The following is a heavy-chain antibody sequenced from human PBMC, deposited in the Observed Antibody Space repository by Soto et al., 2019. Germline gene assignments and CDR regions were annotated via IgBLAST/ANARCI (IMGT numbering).Heavy chain of an antibody. V-gene: IGHV3-23*01. J-gene: IGHJ4*02. Sequence: GSRRLSCAASGFTLGRYGMSWVRQAPGKVLEWVSAVSPNGQGIYYADSVRGRFTISRDFSKNTVFLHMDSLRAEDTAVYYCAKDRDYPRDYFHYWGQGTLVTVS. CDR1: GFTLGRYG. D-gene: IGHD3-10*01. CDR2: VSPNGQGI. CDR3: AKDRDYPRDYFHY.